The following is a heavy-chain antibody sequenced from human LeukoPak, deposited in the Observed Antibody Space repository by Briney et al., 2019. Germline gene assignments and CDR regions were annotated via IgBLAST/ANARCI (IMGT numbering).Heavy chain of an antibody. Sequence: PSETLSLTCTVSGDSISSSSYYWGWIRQPPGKRLEWIGSIYYSGSTYYNPSLKSRVTISVDTSKNQFSLKLNSVTATDTAVYCCARYCSSTSCYWNAFDIWGQGTMVTVSS. J-gene: IGHJ3*02. CDR1: GDSISSSSYY. D-gene: IGHD2-2*01. CDR2: IYYSGST. V-gene: IGHV4-39*01. CDR3: ARYCSSTSCYWNAFDI.